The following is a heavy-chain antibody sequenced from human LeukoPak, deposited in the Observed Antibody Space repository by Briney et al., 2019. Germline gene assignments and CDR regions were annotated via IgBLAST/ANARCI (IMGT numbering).Heavy chain of an antibody. J-gene: IGHJ5*02. CDR1: GGTFTSYA. CDR3: ARVAGATTVFDP. CDR2: IIPICGTA. D-gene: IGHD1-26*01. Sequence: ASVKVSCKASGGTFTSYAISWVRQAPGQGLEWMGGIIPICGTANYAQKFQGRVTITTDESTSTAYMELSSLRSEDTAVYYCARVAGATTVFDPWGQGTLVTVSS. V-gene: IGHV1-69*05.